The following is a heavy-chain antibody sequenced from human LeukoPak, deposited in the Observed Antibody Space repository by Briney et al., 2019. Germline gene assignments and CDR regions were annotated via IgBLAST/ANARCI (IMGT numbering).Heavy chain of an antibody. CDR1: GGSFSGYY. CDR3: AGTRKRWLQLCRAFDI. CDR2: INHSGST. D-gene: IGHD5-24*01. J-gene: IGHJ3*02. Sequence: SETLSLTCAVYGGSFSGYYWSWIRQPPGKGLEWIGEINHSGSTNYNPSLKSRVTISVDTSKNQFSLKLSSVTAADTAVYYCAGTRKRWLQLCRAFDIWGQGTMVTVSS. V-gene: IGHV4-34*01.